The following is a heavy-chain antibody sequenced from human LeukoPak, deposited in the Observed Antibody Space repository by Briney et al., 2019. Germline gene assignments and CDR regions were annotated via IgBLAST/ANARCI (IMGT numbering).Heavy chain of an antibody. Sequence: ASVKVSCKASGYTFTSYYMHWVRQAPGQGLEWMGIINPSGGSTSYAQKFQGRVTMTRDMSTSTVYMELSSLRSEDTAVYYCASGHYYDSSGYRNDAVDIWGQGTMVTVSS. CDR3: ASGHYYDSSGYRNDAVDI. V-gene: IGHV1-46*01. D-gene: IGHD3-22*01. CDR1: GYTFTSYY. CDR2: INPSGGST. J-gene: IGHJ3*02.